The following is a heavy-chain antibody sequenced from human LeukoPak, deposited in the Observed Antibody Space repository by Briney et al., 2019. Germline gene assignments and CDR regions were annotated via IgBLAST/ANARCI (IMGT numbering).Heavy chain of an antibody. CDR1: GFTFSSYW. D-gene: IGHD3-10*01. CDR3: AKDESTLLLWFGRIRRY. Sequence: GGSLRLSCAASGFTFSSYWMSWVRQAPGKGLEWVANIKQDGSEKYYVDSVKGRFTISRDNAKNSLYLQMNSLRAEDTAVYYCAKDESTLLLWFGRIRRYWGQGTLVTVSS. CDR2: IKQDGSEK. J-gene: IGHJ4*02. V-gene: IGHV3-7*03.